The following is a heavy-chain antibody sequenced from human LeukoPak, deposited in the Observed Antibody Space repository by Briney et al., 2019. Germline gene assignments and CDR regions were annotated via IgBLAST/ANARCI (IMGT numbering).Heavy chain of an antibody. CDR2: IKQDGSEK. V-gene: IGHV3-7*01. CDR3: ARGTDIVVVVAATTSYYFDY. D-gene: IGHD2-15*01. CDR1: GFTFSSYW. J-gene: IGHJ4*02. Sequence: PGGSLSLSCAASGFTFSSYWMSWVRQAPGKGLEWVANIKQDGSEKYYVDSVKGRFTISRDNAKNSLYLQMNSLRAEDTAVYYCARGTDIVVVVAATTSYYFDYWGQGTLVTASS.